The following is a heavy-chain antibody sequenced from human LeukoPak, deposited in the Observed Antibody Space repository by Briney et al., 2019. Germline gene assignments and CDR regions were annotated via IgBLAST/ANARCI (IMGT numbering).Heavy chain of an antibody. D-gene: IGHD1-26*01. J-gene: IGHJ4*02. Sequence: PGGSLRLSCAASGFTFSGYGMHWVRQAPGKGLEWVAVISYDGSNKYYADSVKGRFTISRDNSKNTLYLQMNSLRAEDTAVYYCAKDPSVGATSLWGQGTLVTVSS. CDR3: AKDPSVGATSL. V-gene: IGHV3-30*18. CDR1: GFTFSGYG. CDR2: ISYDGSNK.